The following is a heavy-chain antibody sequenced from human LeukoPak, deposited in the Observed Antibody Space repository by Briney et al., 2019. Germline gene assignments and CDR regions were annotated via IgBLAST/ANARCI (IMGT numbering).Heavy chain of an antibody. D-gene: IGHD3-16*02. CDR1: GLSLSTYV. Sequence: GGSLRLSCAASGLSLSTYVMSWVRQAPGKGLEWVSTISGSGGSTFYADSVKGRFTISRDISNNTLYLQMNNLRAEETAVYYCAGRRPMITFGGVIAYFQYWGQGTLVTVSS. CDR2: ISGSGGST. J-gene: IGHJ4*02. CDR3: AGRRPMITFGGVIAYFQY. V-gene: IGHV3-23*01.